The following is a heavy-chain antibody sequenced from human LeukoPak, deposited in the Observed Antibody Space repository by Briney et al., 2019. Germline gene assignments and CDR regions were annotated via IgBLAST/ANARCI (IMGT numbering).Heavy chain of an antibody. D-gene: IGHD5-18*01. CDR1: GFTVSSNY. J-gene: IGHJ4*02. CDR3: ARESDTAMGIDY. V-gene: IGHV3-53*01. Sequence: GGSLRLSCAASGFTVSSNYMSWVRQAPGKGLEWVSVIYSGGSTYYADSVKGRSTISRDNSKNTLYLQMNSLRAEDTAVYYCARESDTAMGIDYWGQGTLVTVSS. CDR2: IYSGGST.